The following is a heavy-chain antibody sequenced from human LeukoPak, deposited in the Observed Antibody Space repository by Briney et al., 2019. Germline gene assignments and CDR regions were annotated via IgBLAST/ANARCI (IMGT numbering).Heavy chain of an antibody. D-gene: IGHD2-21*02. CDR1: GGTFSSYA. Sequence: ASVKVSCKASGGTFSSYAISWVRQAPGQGLEWMGRIIPILGIANYAQKFQGRVTITADKSTSTACMELSSLRSEDTAVYYCARDLDCGGDCYSQNNWFDPWGQGTLVTVSS. CDR3: ARDLDCGGDCYSQNNWFDP. CDR2: IIPILGIA. J-gene: IGHJ5*02. V-gene: IGHV1-69*04.